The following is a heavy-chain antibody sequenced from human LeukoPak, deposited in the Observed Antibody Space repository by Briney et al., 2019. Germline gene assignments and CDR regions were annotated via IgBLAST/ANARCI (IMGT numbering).Heavy chain of an antibody. Sequence: GGSLRLSCAASGFTFRSYAMHWVRQAPGKGLEWVSSISSSSSYIYYADSVKGRFTISRDNAKNSLYLQMNSLRAEDTAVYYCARDYYGSGSPDLDYWGQGTLVTVSS. V-gene: IGHV3-21*01. CDR2: ISSSSSYI. J-gene: IGHJ4*02. CDR3: ARDYYGSGSPDLDY. CDR1: GFTFRSYA. D-gene: IGHD3-10*01.